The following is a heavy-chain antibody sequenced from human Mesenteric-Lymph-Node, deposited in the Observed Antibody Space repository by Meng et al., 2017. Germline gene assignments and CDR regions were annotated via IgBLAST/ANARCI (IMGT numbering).Heavy chain of an antibody. CDR1: GFYFPNYW. CDR3: ARQYSGSYHSAFQH. CDR2: IYPGDYHT. V-gene: IGHV5-51*01. J-gene: IGHJ1*01. D-gene: IGHD1-26*01. Sequence: GESLKISCKGSGFYFPNYWIGWVRQMPGKGLEWMGIIYPGDYHTRYSPSFQGQVTISADKSISFAYLQWNSLKASDTATYYCARQYSGSYHSAFQHWGQGTLVTVSS.